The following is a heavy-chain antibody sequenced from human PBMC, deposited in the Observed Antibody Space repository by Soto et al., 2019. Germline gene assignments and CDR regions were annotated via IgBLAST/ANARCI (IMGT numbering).Heavy chain of an antibody. Sequence: QITLKESGPTLVKPTQTLTLTCTFSGFSLSTSGVGVGWIRQPPGKALEWLALIYWDDDKRYSPSLKSRLTITEDTSKNQVVLTMTNMDPVDTATYYCAHRRSGYSGYAYFDYWGQGTLVTVSS. V-gene: IGHV2-5*02. CDR3: AHRRSGYSGYAYFDY. J-gene: IGHJ4*02. D-gene: IGHD5-12*01. CDR1: GFSLSTSGVG. CDR2: IYWDDDK.